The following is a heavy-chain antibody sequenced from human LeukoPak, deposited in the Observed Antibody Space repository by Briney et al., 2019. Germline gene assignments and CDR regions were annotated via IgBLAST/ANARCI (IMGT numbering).Heavy chain of an antibody. CDR3: ARQGVVPNKAGWYFDL. V-gene: IGHV4-39*01. J-gene: IGHJ2*01. Sequence: SETLSLTCIVSGGSLRSTDHFWGWIRQPPGKGLEWIGSFYYTGTIFYSPSLESRGTISIDTSKNQFSLKIRSVTAADTAVYYGARQGVVPNKAGWYFDLWGRGALVTVSS. CDR1: GGSLRSTDHF. CDR2: FYYTGTI. D-gene: IGHD3-10*01.